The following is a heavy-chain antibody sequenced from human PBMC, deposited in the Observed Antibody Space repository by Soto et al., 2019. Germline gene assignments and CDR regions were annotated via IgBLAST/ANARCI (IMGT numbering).Heavy chain of an antibody. V-gene: IGHV1-8*01. CDR2: MNPNSGNT. Sequence: ASVKVSCKASGYTFTSYGINWVRQATGQGLEWMGWMNPNSGNTGYAQKFQGRVTMTRNTSISTAYMELSSLRSEDTAVYYCARGGGPSYYYYYGMDVWGQGTTVTVSS. J-gene: IGHJ6*02. CDR3: ARGGGPSYYYYYGMDV. CDR1: GYTFTSYG.